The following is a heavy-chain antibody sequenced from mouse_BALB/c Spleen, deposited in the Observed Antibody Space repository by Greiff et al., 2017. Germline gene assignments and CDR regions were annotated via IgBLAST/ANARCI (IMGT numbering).Heavy chain of an antibody. CDR1: GFNIKDYY. D-gene: IGHD2-1*01. Sequence: EVQLVESGAELVRSGASVKLSCTASGFNIKDYYMHWVKQRPEQGLEWIGWIDPENGDTEYAPKFQGKATMTADTSSNTAYMQLSSLTSEDSAVYYCARSYGNYAMDYWGQGTSVTVSS. J-gene: IGHJ4*01. CDR2: IDPENGDT. CDR3: ARSYGNYAMDY. V-gene: IGHV14-4*02.